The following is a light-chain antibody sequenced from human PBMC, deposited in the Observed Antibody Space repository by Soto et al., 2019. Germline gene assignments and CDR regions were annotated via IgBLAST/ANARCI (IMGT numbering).Light chain of an antibody. V-gene: IGLV2-23*02. CDR1: INVVGSYNF. CDR2: EVT. CDR3: CSDAGSSTYV. J-gene: IGLJ1*01. Sequence: QSVLTQPASVSGSPGQSITISCTRTINVVGSYNFVSWYQQHPGKAPKVIIYEVTKRPSGVSNRFSGSKSGNTASLTISGLEADEEADYSCCSDAGSSTYVFGSGTKVTVL.